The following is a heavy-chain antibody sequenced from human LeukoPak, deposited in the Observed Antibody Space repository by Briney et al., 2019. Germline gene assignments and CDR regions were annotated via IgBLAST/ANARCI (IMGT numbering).Heavy chain of an antibody. Sequence: PSETLSLTCTVSGGSISSSSYYWGWIRQPPGKGLAWIGEINHSGSTNYNPSLKSRVTISVDTSKNQFSLKLSSVTAADTAVYYCARGRLGIVVVTTGGYFDYWGQGTLVTVSS. D-gene: IGHD2-15*01. V-gene: IGHV4-39*07. CDR3: ARGRLGIVVVTTGGYFDY. J-gene: IGHJ4*02. CDR1: GGSISSSSYY. CDR2: INHSGST.